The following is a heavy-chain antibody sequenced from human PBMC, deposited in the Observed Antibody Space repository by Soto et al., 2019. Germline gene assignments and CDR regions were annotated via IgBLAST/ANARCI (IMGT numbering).Heavy chain of an antibody. CDR3: ARLVSDCSSNRCYAFDI. V-gene: IGHV6-1*01. CDR2: TYYRSKWYN. Sequence: SQTLSLTCAISVDSVSSNSAAWNWISQSPSRGLEWLGRTYYRSKWYNDYAVSVKSRITINPDTSKNQFSLQLNSVTPEDTAVYYCARLVSDCSSNRCYAFDIWGQGTMVNV. D-gene: IGHD2-2*01. J-gene: IGHJ3*02. CDR1: VDSVSSNSAA.